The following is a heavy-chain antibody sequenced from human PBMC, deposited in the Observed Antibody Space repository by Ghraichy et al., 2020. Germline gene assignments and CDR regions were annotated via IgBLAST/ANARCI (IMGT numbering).Heavy chain of an antibody. V-gene: IGHV3-30*09. CDR3: AKEGGTYFDSYYYGLNV. CDR1: EFTFNAFA. CDR2: ISYDGRST. J-gene: IGHJ6*02. D-gene: IGHD1-26*01. Sequence: LSLTCAASEFTFNAFAMHWVRQAPGKGLEWVAFISYDGRSTNYADSVKGRFAISRDNSRYTLHLQMNSLRAEDTAVYYCAKEGGTYFDSYYYGLNVWGQGTTVIVPS.